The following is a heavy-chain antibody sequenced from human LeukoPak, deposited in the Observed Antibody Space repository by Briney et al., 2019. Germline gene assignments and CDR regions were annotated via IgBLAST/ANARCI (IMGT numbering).Heavy chain of an antibody. CDR2: IYYSGST. J-gene: IGHJ4*02. Sequence: SETLSLTCTVSGGSISSYYWSWIRQPPGKGLEWIGYIYYSGSTNYNPSLKSRVTISVDTSKNQFSLKLSSVTAADTAVYYCAGATYYYGSGSLDYWGKGTLVTVSS. D-gene: IGHD3-10*01. CDR1: GGSISSYY. V-gene: IGHV4-59*01. CDR3: AGATYYYGSGSLDY.